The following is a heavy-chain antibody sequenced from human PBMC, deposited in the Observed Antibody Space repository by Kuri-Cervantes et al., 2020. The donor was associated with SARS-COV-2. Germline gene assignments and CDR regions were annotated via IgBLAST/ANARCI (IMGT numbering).Heavy chain of an antibody. CDR3: AKDNWNYLRSSYFDF. J-gene: IGHJ4*02. V-gene: IGHV1-46*01. CDR2: INPSGGST. CDR1: GYTFTSYG. D-gene: IGHD1-7*01. Sequence: ASVKVSCKASGYTFTSYGISWVRQAPGQGLEWMGIINPSGGSTSYAQKFQGRVTMTRDTSTSTVYMELSSLRSDDTAVFYCAKDNWNYLRSSYFDFWGQGTLVTVSS.